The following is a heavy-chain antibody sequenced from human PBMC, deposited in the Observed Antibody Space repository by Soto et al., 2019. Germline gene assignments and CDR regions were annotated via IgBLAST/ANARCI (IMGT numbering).Heavy chain of an antibody. V-gene: IGHV3-23*01. CDR2: LPEIGTNT. CDR3: AKKSGVGATWYFDY. J-gene: IGHJ4*02. D-gene: IGHD1-26*01. CDR1: GFTFSNYG. Sequence: GGSLRLSCAASGFTFSNYGMSWVRQAPGKGLEWVSALPEIGTNTYYADSVKGRFTISRDNSKSTLFLQINNLRAGDTAVYYCAKKSGVGATWYFDYWGQGXLVTVYS.